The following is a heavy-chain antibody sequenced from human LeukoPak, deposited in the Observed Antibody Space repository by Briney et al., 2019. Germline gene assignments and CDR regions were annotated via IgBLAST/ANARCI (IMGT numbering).Heavy chain of an antibody. Sequence: SETLSLSCSVSGGSISSHYWSWIRQPPGKGLEWIGYIHYSGSTDYNPSLKSRVTISVDTSRKQFSLNLNSVTAADTAVYFCARHYYDSSGYPNYFHYWGQGILVSVSS. CDR2: IHYSGST. V-gene: IGHV4-59*08. CDR3: ARHYYDSSGYPNYFHY. J-gene: IGHJ4*02. CDR1: GGSISSHY. D-gene: IGHD3-22*01.